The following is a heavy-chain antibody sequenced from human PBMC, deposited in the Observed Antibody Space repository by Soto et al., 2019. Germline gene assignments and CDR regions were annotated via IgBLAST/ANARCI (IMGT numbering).Heavy chain of an antibody. CDR1: GFSFSTYE. CDR3: APRKSGSFNIGAFDI. Sequence: PGGSLRLSCAASGFSFSTYEVNWVRQAPGKGLEWVSYISKNGIDIYYADSVKGRFTISRDNANNSLFLQMNSLRAEDTAVYYCAPRKSGSFNIGAFDIWGQGTMVTVSS. J-gene: IGHJ3*02. D-gene: IGHD3-10*01. V-gene: IGHV3-48*03. CDR2: ISKNGIDI.